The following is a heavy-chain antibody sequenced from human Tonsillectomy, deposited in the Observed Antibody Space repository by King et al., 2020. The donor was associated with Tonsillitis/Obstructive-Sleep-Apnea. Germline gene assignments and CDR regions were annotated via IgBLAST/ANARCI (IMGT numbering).Heavy chain of an antibody. CDR1: GFTFSSYA. D-gene: IGHD3-3*01. J-gene: IGHJ3*02. Sequence: VQLVESGGGLVQPGGSLRLSCAASGFTFSSYAMSWVRPAPGKGLEWVSTFSGSGGRTYYADSVKGRFTLSRGKSKNTLYLQMNSRRAEDTAVYYCAKDLSLDDFWSGYYRPDAFDMWGQGTMVTVSS. CDR3: AKDLSLDDFWSGYYRPDAFDM. CDR2: FSGSGGRT. V-gene: IGHV3-23*04.